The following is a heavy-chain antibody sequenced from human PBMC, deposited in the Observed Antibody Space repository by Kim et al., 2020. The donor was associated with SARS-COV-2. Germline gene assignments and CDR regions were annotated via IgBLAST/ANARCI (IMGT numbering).Heavy chain of an antibody. CDR1: GYTFTSYA. V-gene: IGHV1-3*01. D-gene: IGHD3-10*01. CDR3: AMLLWFGEFTAKNGMDV. CDR2: INAGNGNT. J-gene: IGHJ6*02. Sequence: ASVKVSCKASGYTFTSYAMHWVRQAPGQRLEWMGWINAGNGNTKYSQKFQGRVTITRDTSASTAYMELSSRRSEDTAVYYCAMLLWFGEFTAKNGMDVWGQGTTVTVSS.